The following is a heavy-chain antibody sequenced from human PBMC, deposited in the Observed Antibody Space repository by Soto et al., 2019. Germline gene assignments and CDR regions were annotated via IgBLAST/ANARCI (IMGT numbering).Heavy chain of an antibody. CDR3: ARRGGYSSPLIGFDP. CDR1: GDSISSSSYY. J-gene: IGHJ5*02. Sequence: PSETLSLTCTVSGDSISSSSYYWVLIRQPPGKGLEWIGSIYYSGSTYYNPSLKSRVTISVDTSKNQFSLKLNSMTAADTAVYYCARRGGYSSPLIGFDPWGQGTLVTVSS. V-gene: IGHV4-39*07. CDR2: IYYSGST. D-gene: IGHD3-22*01.